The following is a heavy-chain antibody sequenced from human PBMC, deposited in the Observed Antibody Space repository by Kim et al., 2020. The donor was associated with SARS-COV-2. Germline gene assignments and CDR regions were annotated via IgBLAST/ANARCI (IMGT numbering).Heavy chain of an antibody. Sequence: TNYNPSRKSRVTISVDTSKNQFSLKLSSVTAADTAVYYCARGGGYYPLDYWGQGTLVTVSS. V-gene: IGHV4-59*09. CDR2: T. D-gene: IGHD3-22*01. J-gene: IGHJ4*02. CDR3: ARGGGYYPLDY.